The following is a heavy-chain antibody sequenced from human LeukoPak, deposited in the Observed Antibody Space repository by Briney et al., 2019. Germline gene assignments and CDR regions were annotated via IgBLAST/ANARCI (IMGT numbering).Heavy chain of an antibody. Sequence: HPGGSLRLSCATSGFIFSNYWMHWVRQAPGKGPVWVSHISGDGRTRNYADSVKGRFTISRDNAKKVVYLQMNSLRAEDTAVYYCSRDQAGYCSGASCPWGQGTRVTVST. CDR3: SRDQAGYCSGASCP. CDR2: ISGDGRTR. CDR1: GFIFSNYW. J-gene: IGHJ5*02. V-gene: IGHV3-74*01. D-gene: IGHD2-2*03.